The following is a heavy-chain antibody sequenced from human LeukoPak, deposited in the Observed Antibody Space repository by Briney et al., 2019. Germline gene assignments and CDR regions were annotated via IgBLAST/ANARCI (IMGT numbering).Heavy chain of an antibody. J-gene: IGHJ5*02. V-gene: IGHV4-39*01. CDR3: ARVDCTNGVCYANWFDP. CDR1: GGSISSSSYY. CDR2: IYYSGST. D-gene: IGHD2-8*01. Sequence: PSETLSLTCTVSGGSISSSSYYWGWIRQPPGRGLEWIGSIYYSGSTCYNPSLKSRVTISVDTSKNQFSLKLSSVTAADTAVYYCARVDCTNGVCYANWFDPWGQGTLVTVSS.